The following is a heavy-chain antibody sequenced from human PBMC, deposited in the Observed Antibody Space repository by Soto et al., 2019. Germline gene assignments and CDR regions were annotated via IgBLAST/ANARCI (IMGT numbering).Heavy chain of an antibody. CDR3: AKDYNGDYGPSDY. V-gene: IGHV3-23*01. Sequence: GGSLRLSCAAPGFTFSSYAMSWVRQAPGKGLEWVSAISGSGGSTYYADSVKGRFTISRDNSKNTLYLQMNSLRAEDTAVYYCAKDYNGDYGPSDYWGQGTLVTVSS. CDR2: ISGSGGST. D-gene: IGHD4-17*01. J-gene: IGHJ4*02. CDR1: GFTFSSYA.